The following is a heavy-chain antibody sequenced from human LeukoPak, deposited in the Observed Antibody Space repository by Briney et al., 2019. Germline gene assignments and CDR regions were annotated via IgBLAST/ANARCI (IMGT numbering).Heavy chain of an antibody. Sequence: GGSLRLSCTASGFTFGDYAMSWFRQAAGKGLEWVGFIRSKAYGGTTEYAASVKGRFTISRDDYKSIAYLQMNSLKTEDTAVYYCARGGSSSWRIGVSDYWGQGTLVTVSS. CDR3: ARGGSSSWRIGVSDY. CDR2: IRSKAYGGTT. V-gene: IGHV3-49*03. CDR1: GFTFGDYA. D-gene: IGHD6-13*01. J-gene: IGHJ4*02.